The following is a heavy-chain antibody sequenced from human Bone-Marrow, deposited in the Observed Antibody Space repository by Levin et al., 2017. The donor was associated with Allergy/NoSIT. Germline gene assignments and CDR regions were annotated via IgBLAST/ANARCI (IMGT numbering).Heavy chain of an antibody. J-gene: IGHJ4*02. CDR3: ARAFFDSSGYYFGY. D-gene: IGHD3-22*01. V-gene: IGHV3-74*01. CDR1: GFTFRSYW. CDR2: INSDGSNT. Sequence: SCAASGFTFRSYWMHWVRQAPGKGLVWVSRINSDGSNTIYADSVKGRFTISRDNAKNTLYLQMNSLRAEDTAVYYCARAFFDSSGYYFGYWGQGTLVTVSS.